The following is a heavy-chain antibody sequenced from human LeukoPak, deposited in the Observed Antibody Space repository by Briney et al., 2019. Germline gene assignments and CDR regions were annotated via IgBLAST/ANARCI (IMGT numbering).Heavy chain of an antibody. CDR2: IYYSGST. V-gene: IGHV4-59*01. CDR1: GGSISSYY. J-gene: IGHJ6*02. D-gene: IGHD5-12*01. CDR3: AREYGGYGHHYYYYGMDV. Sequence: PSETLSLTCTVSGGSISSYYWSWIRQPPGKGLEWIGYIYYSGSTNYNPSLKSRVTISVDTSKNQFSLKLSSVTAADTAVYYCAREYGGYGHHYYYYGMDVWGQGTTVTVSS.